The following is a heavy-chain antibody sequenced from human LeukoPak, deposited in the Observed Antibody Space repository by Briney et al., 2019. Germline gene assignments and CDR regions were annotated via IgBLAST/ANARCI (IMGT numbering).Heavy chain of an antibody. CDR2: INPKSGGT. D-gene: IGHD5-18*01. CDR3: ARDIQLPNGFDY. CDR1: GYTFTGYY. V-gene: IGHV1-2*02. Sequence: ASVKVSCKASGYTFTGYYMHWVRQAPGQGLEWMGWINPKSGGTNYAQKFQGRVTMTRDTSISTAYMELSRLRSDDTAVYYFARDIQLPNGFDYWGQGTLVTVSS. J-gene: IGHJ4*02.